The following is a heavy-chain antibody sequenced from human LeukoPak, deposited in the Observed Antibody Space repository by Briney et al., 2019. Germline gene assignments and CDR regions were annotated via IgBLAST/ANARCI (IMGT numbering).Heavy chain of an antibody. CDR3: ARELYSGFRHSPFDY. D-gene: IGHD5-12*01. CDR1: GFTFSSYW. CDR2: IKEGGSET. V-gene: IGHV3-7*04. Sequence: GGSLKLPCAASGFTFSSYWWSWFRQPPGKGLEWLANIKEGGSETYYVESVRGRFTISRDNAKNSLYLQMNSLGAEDTAVYYCARELYSGFRHSPFDYWGQGTLVTVSS. J-gene: IGHJ4*02.